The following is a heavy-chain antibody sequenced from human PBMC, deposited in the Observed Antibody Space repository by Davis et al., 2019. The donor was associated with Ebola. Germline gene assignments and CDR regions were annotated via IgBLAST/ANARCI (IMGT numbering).Heavy chain of an antibody. CDR1: GYTFTTYA. Sequence: AASVKVSCKASGYTFTTYAMHWVRQAPGQSLEWLGWINGGNGNTKYSQKFQGRVTITRDTSASTAYMELRSLRSDDTAVYYCARDFGDSDDAFDIWGQGTMVTVSS. D-gene: IGHD5-12*01. V-gene: IGHV1-3*01. CDR3: ARDFGDSDDAFDI. CDR2: INGGNGNT. J-gene: IGHJ3*02.